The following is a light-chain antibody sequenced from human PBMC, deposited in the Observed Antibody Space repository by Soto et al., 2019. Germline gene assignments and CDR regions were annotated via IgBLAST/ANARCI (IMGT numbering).Light chain of an antibody. V-gene: IGLV2-14*01. J-gene: IGLJ1*01. CDR1: SSDVGGSNY. CDR2: DVS. Sequence: QSALTQPASVSGSPGQSITISCTGTSSDVGGSNYVSWYQQHPGKAPKLMIYDVSNRPSGVSNRFSGSKSGNTASLTISGLQAEDEADYYCSSYTSSSTLYVFGTGTTLTVL. CDR3: SSYTSSSTLYV.